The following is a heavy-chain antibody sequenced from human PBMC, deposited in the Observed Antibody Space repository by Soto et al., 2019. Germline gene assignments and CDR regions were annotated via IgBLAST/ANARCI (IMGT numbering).Heavy chain of an antibody. D-gene: IGHD2-15*01. CDR2: IYPSDSDT. V-gene: IGHV5-51*01. J-gene: IGHJ4*02. Sequence: GESLKISCQGFGYTFTSNWVGWVRQMPGKGLEWMGIIYPSDSDTRYSPSFQGQVTISADKSISTAYLQWSSLKASDTAMYYCARAYGGRFDYWGQGTLVTVSS. CDR3: ARAYGGRFDY. CDR1: GYTFTSNW.